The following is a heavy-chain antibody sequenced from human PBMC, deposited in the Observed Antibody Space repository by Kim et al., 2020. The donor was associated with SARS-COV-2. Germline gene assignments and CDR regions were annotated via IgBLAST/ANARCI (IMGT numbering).Heavy chain of an antibody. D-gene: IGHD3-9*01. CDR3: TTEDYDILTGPLVFPKTHDY. J-gene: IGHJ4*02. Sequence: GGSLRLSCAASGFTFSNAWMSWVRQAPGKGLEWVGRIKSKTDGGTTDYAAPVKGRFTISRDDSKNTLYLQMNSLKTEDTAVYYCTTEDYDILTGPLVFPKTHDYWGQGTLVTVSS. CDR2: IKSKTDGGTT. CDR1: GFTFSNAW. V-gene: IGHV3-15*01.